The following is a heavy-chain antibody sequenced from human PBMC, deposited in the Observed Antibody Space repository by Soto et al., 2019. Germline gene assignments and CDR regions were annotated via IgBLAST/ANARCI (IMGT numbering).Heavy chain of an antibody. CDR3: AREKGAGTYMGIDY. CDR1: GGSISTNNW. CDR2: IYHTGGT. V-gene: IGHV4-4*02. Sequence: QVQLQESGPGLVKPSGTLSLTCAVSGGSISTNNWWSWVRQPPGKGLEWIGEIYHTGGTNYNPSLKSRVAMSVDKSKNQFSLNLNSVTAADTAVYYCAREKGAGTYMGIDYWGQGTLVTVSS. D-gene: IGHD3-10*01. J-gene: IGHJ4*02.